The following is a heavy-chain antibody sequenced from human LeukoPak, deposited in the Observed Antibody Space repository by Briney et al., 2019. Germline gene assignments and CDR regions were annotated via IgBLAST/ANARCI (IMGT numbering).Heavy chain of an antibody. D-gene: IGHD2-15*01. CDR3: ARDRDNGMDV. V-gene: IGHV3-21*01. Sequence: PGGSLRLSCAASGFTFSSYSMNWFHQAPGKGLEWVSSMSNSGSYIYYAESVQGRFTISRDNVKNSLFLQMNSLRDEDTAVYYCARDRDNGMDVWGKGTTVTVSS. CDR1: GFTFSSYS. CDR2: MSNSGSYI. J-gene: IGHJ6*04.